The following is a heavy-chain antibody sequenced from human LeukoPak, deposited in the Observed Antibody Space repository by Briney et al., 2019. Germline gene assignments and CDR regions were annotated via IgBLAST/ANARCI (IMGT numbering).Heavy chain of an antibody. CDR1: GGSISSYY. Sequence: SETLSLTCTVSGGSISSYYWSWIRQPPGKGLEWIGYNYNSGTTNYNPSLKSRVTISVDTSKNQFSLKLSSVTAADTAVYYCTAGRSDYFDFWGQGTLVTVSS. CDR3: TAGRSDYFDF. D-gene: IGHD6-25*01. J-gene: IGHJ4*02. CDR2: NYNSGTT. V-gene: IGHV4-4*08.